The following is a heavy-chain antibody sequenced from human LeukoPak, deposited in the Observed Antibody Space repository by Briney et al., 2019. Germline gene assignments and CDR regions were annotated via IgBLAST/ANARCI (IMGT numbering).Heavy chain of an antibody. D-gene: IGHD3-10*01. CDR3: ARDPVGLWFGEFDY. V-gene: IGHV1-69*06. CDR2: IIPIFGTA. J-gene: IGHJ4*02. Sequence: GPSVKVSCKASGGTFSSYAISWVRQAPGQGLEWMGGIIPIFGTANYAQKFQGRVTITADKSTSTAYMELSGLRSEDTAVYYCARDPVGLWFGEFDYWGQGTLVTVSS. CDR1: GGTFSSYA.